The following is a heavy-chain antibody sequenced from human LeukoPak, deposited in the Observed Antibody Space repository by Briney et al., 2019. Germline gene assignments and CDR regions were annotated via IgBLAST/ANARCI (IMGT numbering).Heavy chain of an antibody. J-gene: IGHJ4*01. V-gene: IGHV4-34*01. CDR1: GGSFSGYY. CDR3: ARESGDTRTVNSFDF. CDR2: INHSGST. Sequence: SETLSLTCAVYGGSFSGYYWSWIRQPPGKGLEWIGEINHSGSTNYNPSLESRVTISVDTSQNRFSLKLTSVTAADSAVYFCARESGDTRTVNSFDFWGRGTLITVSS. D-gene: IGHD2-21*01.